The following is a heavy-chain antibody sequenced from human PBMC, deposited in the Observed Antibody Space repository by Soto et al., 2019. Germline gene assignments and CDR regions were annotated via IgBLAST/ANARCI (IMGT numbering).Heavy chain of an antibody. CDR1: GGTIRGYY. CDR2: IYYTGGT. CDR3: ASGTLSTIEEPDS. J-gene: IGHJ4*02. Sequence: PSETLSLTCNVSGGTIRGYYGNWIRQPPGKTLEWIGSIYYTGGTNYNPSLKSRVTISVDTSKNHFSLKFNSLTAADTAVYYCASGTLSTIEEPDSWGQGTLVPVSS. V-gene: IGHV4-59*01.